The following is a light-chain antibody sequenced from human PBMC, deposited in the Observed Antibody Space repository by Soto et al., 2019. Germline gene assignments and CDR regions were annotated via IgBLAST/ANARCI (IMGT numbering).Light chain of an antibody. J-gene: IGLJ2*01. CDR1: SSDVGGYDA. V-gene: IGLV2-8*01. CDR2: EVT. Sequence: QSVLTQPPSASGSPGQSVTISCTGTSSDVGGYDAVSWYQQHPGKAPKLLIYEVTRRPSGVPDRFSGSKSGNTASLTVSGLQAEDEADYYCSSHAGSINVVFGGGTKLTVL. CDR3: SSHAGSINVV.